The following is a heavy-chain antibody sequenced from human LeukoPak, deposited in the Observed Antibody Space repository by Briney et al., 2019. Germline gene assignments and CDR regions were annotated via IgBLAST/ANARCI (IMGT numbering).Heavy chain of an antibody. CDR1: GVTLTSYA. CDR3: AKDRLYDFWSGYGRIDAFDI. Sequence: GGSLRLSCAPSGVTLTSYAMSWVRHAPGKGLEWVSAISGSGGSTYSADSLKVRFTISRDHSKNTLYLQMNSLRAEDTAVYYCAKDRLYDFWSGYGRIDAFDIWGQGTMVTVSS. D-gene: IGHD3-3*01. V-gene: IGHV3-23*01. CDR2: ISGSGGST. J-gene: IGHJ3*02.